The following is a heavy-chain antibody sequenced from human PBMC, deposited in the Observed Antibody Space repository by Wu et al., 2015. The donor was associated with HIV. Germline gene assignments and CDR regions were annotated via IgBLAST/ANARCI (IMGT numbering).Heavy chain of an antibody. Sequence: QVQLVQSGAEVKKAGSSVKVSCKGSGGTFSSNAVSWVRQGPGQGLEWMGGIIPFFGIATYAQKFQGRVTITVDDSSSTAYMQLNSLRSEDTAVYYCARGGQKGDHGSGIDYWGQGTVVTVSS. CDR2: IIPFFGIA. D-gene: IGHD3-10*01. J-gene: IGHJ4*02. V-gene: IGHV1-69*13. CDR1: GGTFSSNA. CDR3: ARGGQKGDHGSGIDY.